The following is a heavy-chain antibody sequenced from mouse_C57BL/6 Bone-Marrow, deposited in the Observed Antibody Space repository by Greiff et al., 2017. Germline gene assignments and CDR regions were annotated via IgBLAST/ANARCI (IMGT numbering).Heavy chain of an antibody. D-gene: IGHD1-1*02. Sequence: QVQLQQSGPELVKPGASVKISCKASGYAFSSSWMNWVKQRPGKGLEWIGRLYPGDGDTNYNGKFKGKATLTADKSSSTAYMQLSSLTSEDSAVYFSARERGPYYFDYWGQGTTLTVSS. CDR1: GYAFSSSW. CDR2: LYPGDGDT. CDR3: ARERGPYYFDY. J-gene: IGHJ2*01. V-gene: IGHV1-82*01.